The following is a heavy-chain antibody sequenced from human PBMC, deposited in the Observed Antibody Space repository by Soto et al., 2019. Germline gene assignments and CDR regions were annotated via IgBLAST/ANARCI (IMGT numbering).Heavy chain of an antibody. CDR3: ATIPTIYRDFEN. Sequence: QVQLQESGPGLVKPSETLSLTCTVSGGSVSSSNYYWSWIRQPPGKGLEWIGYMYYIGSPNYNPSLRSRVTISLDTSKNQFSLKLSSVTAADTAVYYCATIPTIYRDFENWGQGTQVTVSS. CDR1: GGSVSSSNYY. V-gene: IGHV4-61*01. D-gene: IGHD2-2*02. J-gene: IGHJ4*02. CDR2: MYYIGSP.